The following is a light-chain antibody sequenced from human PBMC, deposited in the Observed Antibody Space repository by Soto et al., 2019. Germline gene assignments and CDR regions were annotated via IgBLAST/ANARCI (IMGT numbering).Light chain of an antibody. Sequence: SVLTQPASVSGSPGQSITISCTGTSSDVGSYNLASWYQQHPGKAPKLMIYEGSKRPSGVSNRFSGSKSGNTASLTISGLQAEDEADYYCCSYAGSSTHVVFGGGTKVTVL. CDR1: SSDVGSYNL. V-gene: IGLV2-23*01. CDR2: EGS. J-gene: IGLJ2*01. CDR3: CSYAGSSTHVV.